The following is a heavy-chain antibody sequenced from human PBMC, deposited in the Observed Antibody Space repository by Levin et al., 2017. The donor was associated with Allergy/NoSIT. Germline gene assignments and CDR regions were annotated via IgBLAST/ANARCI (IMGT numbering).Heavy chain of an antibody. CDR2: INWNRDKI. CDR3: AEGLNWGSPNTFDY. D-gene: IGHD7-27*01. Sequence: GGSLRLSCAASGFTFGDYAMHWVRQAPGKGLEWVSGINWNRDKIGYADSVRARFTISRDNAKNSLYLQMNSLGPEDTAVYYGAEGLNWGSPNTFDYWGQGTLVTVSS. V-gene: IGHV3-9*01. J-gene: IGHJ4*02. CDR1: GFTFGDYA.